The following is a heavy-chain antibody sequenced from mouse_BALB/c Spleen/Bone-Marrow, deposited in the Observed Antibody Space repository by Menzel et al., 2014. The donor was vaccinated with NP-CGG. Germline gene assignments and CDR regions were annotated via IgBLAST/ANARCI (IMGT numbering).Heavy chain of an antibody. V-gene: IGHV1S81*02. J-gene: IGHJ4*01. D-gene: IGHD2-10*01. CDR2: INPSNGGT. CDR1: GYTFTSYY. Sequence: VKLVESGAELVKPGASVKLSCKASGYTFTSYYLYWVRQRPGQGLEWIGEINPSNGGTNFNERFKSKASLTVDKSSSTAYMQLNSLTSEDSADYYCTRRSLLSDYYSMDYWGQGTSVTVSS. CDR3: TRRSLLSDYYSMDY.